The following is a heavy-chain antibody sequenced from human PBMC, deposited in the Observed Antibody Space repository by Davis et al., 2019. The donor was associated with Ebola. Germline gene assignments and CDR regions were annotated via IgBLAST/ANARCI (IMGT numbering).Heavy chain of an antibody. Sequence: PSETLSLTCSVSGGPMSSYYWTWIRQPPGKGLEWIGNIYYSVSSSGDTNYNPSLKSRVTISIDTSKKHFSLNLTSVTAVDTAVYYCARGLVRGVRLGYWGQGILVTVS. V-gene: IGHV4-59*13. D-gene: IGHD3-10*01. CDR3: ARGLVRGVRLGY. J-gene: IGHJ4*02. CDR1: GGPMSSYY. CDR2: IYYSVSSSGDT.